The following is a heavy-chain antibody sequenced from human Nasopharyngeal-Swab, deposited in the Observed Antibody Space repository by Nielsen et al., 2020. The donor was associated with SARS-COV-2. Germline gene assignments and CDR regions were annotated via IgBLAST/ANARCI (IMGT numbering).Heavy chain of an antibody. CDR2: IDPSDSYT. Sequence: KVSCKGSGYSFTSYWISWVRQMPGKGLEWMGRIDPSDSYTNYSPSFQGQVTISADKSISTAYLQWSSLKASDTAMYYCARLRYSSSWGDAFDIWGQGTMVTVSS. CDR1: GYSFTSYW. D-gene: IGHD6-13*01. J-gene: IGHJ3*02. CDR3: ARLRYSSSWGDAFDI. V-gene: IGHV5-10-1*04.